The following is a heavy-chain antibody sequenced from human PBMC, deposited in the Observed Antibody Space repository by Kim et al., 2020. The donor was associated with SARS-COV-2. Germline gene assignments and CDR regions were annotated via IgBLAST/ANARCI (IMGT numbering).Heavy chain of an antibody. Sequence: GGSLRLSCAASGFTFSSYGMHWVRQAPGKGLEWVAAISYDGSNKYYEDSVKGRFTISRDNSKNTLYLQMNSLRAEDTAVYYCARVDTANAFDIWGQRTMVPLSS. CDR3: ARVDTANAFDI. V-gene: IGHV3-30*03. CDR2: ISYDGSNK. J-gene: IGHJ3*02. D-gene: IGHD5-18*01. CDR1: GFTFSSYG.